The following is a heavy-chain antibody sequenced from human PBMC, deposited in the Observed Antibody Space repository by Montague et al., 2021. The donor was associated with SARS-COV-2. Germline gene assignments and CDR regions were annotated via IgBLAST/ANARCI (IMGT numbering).Heavy chain of an antibody. Sequence: SETLSLTCAVYTEAFNGYYWTWIRQPPGKGLEWIGEVSHRGSAKYNPSLKSRVTISVDTYRKQVSLRLTSVTAADTATYYCARGVYSGVIFVVSPRYYFDVWGQGSMVAVAA. D-gene: IGHD1-26*01. CDR1: TEAFNGYY. CDR3: ARGVYSGVIFVVSPRYYFDV. J-gene: IGHJ4*02. CDR2: VSHRGSA. V-gene: IGHV4-34*01.